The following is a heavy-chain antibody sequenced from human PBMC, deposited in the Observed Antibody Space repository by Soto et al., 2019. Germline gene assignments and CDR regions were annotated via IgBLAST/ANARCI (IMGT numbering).Heavy chain of an antibody. Sequence: XSETLSLTCTVSGDSISTFYWGWMRQSPGKELEWIGYVYYTGSTNYNPSLKSRVTISVDRSKNQFSLKLTSANAAGTAVYYCARGRTVRNYADDSSDYFYFFDYWGQGTQVTASS. CDR1: GDSISTFY. CDR2: VYYTGST. CDR3: ARGRTVRNYADDSSDYFYFFDY. V-gene: IGHV4-59*01. J-gene: IGHJ4*02. D-gene: IGHD3-22*01.